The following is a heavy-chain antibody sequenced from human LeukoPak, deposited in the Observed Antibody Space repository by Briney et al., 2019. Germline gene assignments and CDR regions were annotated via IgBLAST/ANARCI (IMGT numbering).Heavy chain of an antibody. CDR2: IYYSGSN. D-gene: IGHD2/OR15-2a*01. CDR1: GGSISSYY. Sequence: SETLSLTCTVSGGSISSYYWSWIRQPPGKGLEWIGYIYYSGSNNYNPSLKSRVTISVDTSKNQFSLKLSSATAADTAVYYCASGNRQGLSYYFDYWGQGTLVTVSS. V-gene: IGHV4-59*01. CDR3: ASGNRQGLSYYFDY. J-gene: IGHJ4*02.